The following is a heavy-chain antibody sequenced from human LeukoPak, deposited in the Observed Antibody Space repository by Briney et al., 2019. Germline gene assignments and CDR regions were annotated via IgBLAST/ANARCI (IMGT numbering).Heavy chain of an antibody. Sequence: SETLSLTCTVSGGSVSSSSYYWGWIRQPPGKGLEWIGSIYYSGSTYYNPSLKSRVTISVDTSKNQFSLKLSSVTAADTAVYYCARPSWNYGSGSYYNVYYFDYWGQGTLVTVSS. D-gene: IGHD3-10*01. CDR1: GGSVSSSSYY. V-gene: IGHV4-39*01. CDR3: ARPSWNYGSGSYYNVYYFDY. J-gene: IGHJ4*02. CDR2: IYYSGST.